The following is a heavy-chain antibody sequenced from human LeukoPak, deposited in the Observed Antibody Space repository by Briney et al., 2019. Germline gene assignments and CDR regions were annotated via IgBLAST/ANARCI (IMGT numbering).Heavy chain of an antibody. Sequence: ASVKVSCKASGGTFSSYAISWVRQAPGQGLEWMGGIIPIFGTANYAQKFQGRVTFTADKSTSPAYMELSSLRSEDTAVYYCASAGVYGDYFSRDYWGQGTLVTVSS. CDR2: IIPIFGTA. D-gene: IGHD4-17*01. V-gene: IGHV1-69*06. CDR3: ASAGVYGDYFSRDY. J-gene: IGHJ4*02. CDR1: GGTFSSYA.